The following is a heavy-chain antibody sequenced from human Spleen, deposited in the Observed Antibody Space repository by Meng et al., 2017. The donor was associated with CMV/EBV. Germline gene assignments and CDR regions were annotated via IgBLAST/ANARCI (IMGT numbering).Heavy chain of an antibody. D-gene: IGHD4-17*01. CDR2: ISSSSTYI. J-gene: IGHJ6*02. V-gene: IGHV3-21*01. CDR3: VRNLRDYGDLDV. Sequence: GESLKISCAASGFTFSSFGMNWVRQAPGKGLEWVGSISSSSTYIYYPDSVKGRFTISRDDARNSLYLQMNSLRAEDTAVYYCVRNLRDYGDLDVWGQGTTVTVSS. CDR1: GFTFSSFG.